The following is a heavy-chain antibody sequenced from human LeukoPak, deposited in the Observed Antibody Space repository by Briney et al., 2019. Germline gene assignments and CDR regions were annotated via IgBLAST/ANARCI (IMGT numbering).Heavy chain of an antibody. Sequence: ASVKVSCKASGYTFTSYGISWVRQAPGQGLEWMGWISAYNGNTNYAQKFQGRVTMTEDTSTDTAYMELSSLRSEDTAVYYCATLRGYSGSYSLPFDYWGQGTLVTVSS. CDR2: ISAYNGNT. CDR1: GYTFTSYG. CDR3: ATLRGYSGSYSLPFDY. D-gene: IGHD1-26*01. V-gene: IGHV1-18*01. J-gene: IGHJ4*02.